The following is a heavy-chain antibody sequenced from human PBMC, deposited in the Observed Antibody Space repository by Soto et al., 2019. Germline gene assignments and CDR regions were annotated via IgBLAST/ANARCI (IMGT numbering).Heavy chain of an antibody. CDR3: ARDAPGEAPY. J-gene: IGHJ4*02. CDR1: GGSITNGDYY. CDR2: INYRGTT. V-gene: IGHV4-31*03. D-gene: IGHD2-2*01. Sequence: QVQLQESGPGLVRPSQTLSLTCTVSGGSITNGDYYWNWIRQHPGKGLEWIGYINYRGTTFYNPSLKSRVFISVDTSKNLSYLNLSSVTAADTAVYFCARDAPGEAPYWGQGTLVTVSS.